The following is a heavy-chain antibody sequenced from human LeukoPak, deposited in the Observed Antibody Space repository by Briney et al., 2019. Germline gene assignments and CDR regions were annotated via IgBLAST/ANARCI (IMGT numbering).Heavy chain of an antibody. CDR1: GFTFSSHG. D-gene: IGHD4-23*01. V-gene: IGHV3-23*01. J-gene: IGHJ2*01. Sequence: GGTLRLFCAASGFTFSSHGMNWVRQAPGRGVEWVSGISPSGGITYYTDSVKGRFTISRDNSKNTLYLQMNSLRAEDTAVYYCAKAPVVQRNWYFDLWGRGTLVTVSS. CDR2: ISPSGGIT. CDR3: AKAPVVQRNWYFDL.